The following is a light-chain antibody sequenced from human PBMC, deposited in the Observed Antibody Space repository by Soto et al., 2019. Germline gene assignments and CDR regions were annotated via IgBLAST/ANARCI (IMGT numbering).Light chain of an antibody. CDR2: TAS. CDR1: QDIRYD. Sequence: AIQMTQSPSSLAASVGDTVTITCRASQDIRYDLGWYQQRPGEAPRLLIYTASKLYTGVPFRFSGSGSGTHFSLPISGLQPEDYATYYCLQDNSVPWTFGQGTRV. V-gene: IGKV1-6*01. CDR3: LQDNSVPWT. J-gene: IGKJ1*01.